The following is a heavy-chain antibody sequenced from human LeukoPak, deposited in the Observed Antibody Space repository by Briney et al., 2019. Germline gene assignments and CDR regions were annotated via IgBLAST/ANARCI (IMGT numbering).Heavy chain of an antibody. CDR3: ARPLGQGNEYGMDV. Sequence: SETLSLTCAVYGGSFSGYYWSWIRQSPGKGLEWIGEINHSGSTNYHPSLKSRVTISVDTSKNQFSLKLTSVTAADTAVYYCARPLGQGNEYGMDVWGQGTTVTVSS. D-gene: IGHD1-1*01. V-gene: IGHV4-34*01. CDR2: INHSGST. CDR1: GGSFSGYY. J-gene: IGHJ6*02.